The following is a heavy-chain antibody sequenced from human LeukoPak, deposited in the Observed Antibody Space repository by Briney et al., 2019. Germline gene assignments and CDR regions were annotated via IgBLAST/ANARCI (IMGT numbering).Heavy chain of an antibody. CDR1: GYTFTGYY. J-gene: IGHJ4*02. Sequence: GASVKVSCKASGYTFTGYYMHWVRQAPGQGLEWMGWTNPNSGGTNYAQKFQGRVTMTRDTSISTAYMELSRLRSDDTAVYYCARAPDFWSGYCDYWGQGTLVTVSS. CDR2: TNPNSGGT. D-gene: IGHD3-3*01. CDR3: ARAPDFWSGYCDY. V-gene: IGHV1-2*02.